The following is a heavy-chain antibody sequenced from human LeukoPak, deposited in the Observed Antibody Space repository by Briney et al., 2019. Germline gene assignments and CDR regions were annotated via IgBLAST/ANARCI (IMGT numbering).Heavy chain of an antibody. CDR2: IYSSGST. CDR1: GYSISSGYY. D-gene: IGHD2-8*01. Sequence: SETLSLTCTVSGYSISSGYYWGWIRQPAGKGLEWIGRIYSSGSTNYNPSLKSRVTMSVDTSKNQFSLKLSSVTAADTAVYYCARERGDGFDCWGQGTLVTVSS. J-gene: IGHJ4*02. CDR3: ARERGDGFDC. V-gene: IGHV4-38-2*02.